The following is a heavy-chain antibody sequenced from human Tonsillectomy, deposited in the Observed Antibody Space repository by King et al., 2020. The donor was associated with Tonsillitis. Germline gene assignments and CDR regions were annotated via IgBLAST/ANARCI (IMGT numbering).Heavy chain of an antibody. CDR2: IYYSGST. J-gene: IGHJ6*03. CDR1: GGSINNYY. V-gene: IGHV4-59*01. CDR3: ARARRAYYYYMDV. Sequence: QLQESGPGLVKPSETLSLTCTVSGGSINNYYYNWIRQPPGKGLEWIGNIYYSGSTNYNPSLKSRVTISVDTSKNQFSLKVTSVTAADTAMYYCARARRAYYYYMDVLGKGTTVTVSS.